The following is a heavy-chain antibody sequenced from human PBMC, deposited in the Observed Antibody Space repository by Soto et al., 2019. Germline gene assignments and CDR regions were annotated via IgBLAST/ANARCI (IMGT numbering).Heavy chain of an antibody. D-gene: IGHD5-18*01. CDR1: GFTFSSYA. CDR3: AKEGIHLWSSTWDREKTYSLDC. CDR2: VSIGGST. V-gene: IGHV3-23*01. J-gene: IGHJ4*02. Sequence: PGGSLRLSCAASGFTFSSYAMGWVRQGPGKGLEWVAVVSIGGSTHYADSVRGRFTISRDNSENTLYLQMNSLRADDTAVYYCAKEGIHLWSSTWDREKTYSLDCWGQGTLVTVSS.